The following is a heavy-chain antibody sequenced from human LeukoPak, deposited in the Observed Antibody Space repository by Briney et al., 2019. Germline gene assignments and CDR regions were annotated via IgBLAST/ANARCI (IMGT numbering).Heavy chain of an antibody. Sequence: GGPLRLSCAASGFTFSSYGMHWVRQAPGKGLEWVAVISYDGSNKYYADSVKGRFTISRDNSKNTLYLQMNSLRAEDTAVYYCAKDQSLIVGATTLDYWGQGTLVTVSS. J-gene: IGHJ4*02. CDR1: GFTFSSYG. V-gene: IGHV3-30*18. CDR2: ISYDGSNK. CDR3: AKDQSLIVGATTLDY. D-gene: IGHD1-26*01.